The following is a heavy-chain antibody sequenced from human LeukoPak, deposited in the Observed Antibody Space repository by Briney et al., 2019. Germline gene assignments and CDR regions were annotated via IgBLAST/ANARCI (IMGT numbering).Heavy chain of an antibody. CDR3: ARVYRSSSWYFDY. Sequence: SETLSLTCTVSGGSISSSSYYWGWIRQPPGKGLEWIGSIYYSGSTYYNPSLKSRVTISVDTSKNQFSLKLSSVTAADTTVYYCARVYRSSSWYFDYWGQGTLVTVSS. CDR2: IYYSGST. D-gene: IGHD6-13*01. V-gene: IGHV4-39*07. J-gene: IGHJ4*02. CDR1: GGSISSSSYY.